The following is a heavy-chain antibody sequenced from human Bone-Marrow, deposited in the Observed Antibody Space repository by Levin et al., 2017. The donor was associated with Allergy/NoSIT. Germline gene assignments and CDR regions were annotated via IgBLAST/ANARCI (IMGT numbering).Heavy chain of an antibody. CDR1: GYTFTSYA. CDR3: ARDPDFWSGYYPKDYYYYMDV. D-gene: IGHD3-3*01. J-gene: IGHJ6*03. V-gene: IGHV7-4-1*02. CDR2: INTNTGNP. Sequence: VASVKVSCKASGYTFTSYAMNWVRQAPGQGLEWMGWINTNTGNPTYAQGFTGRFVFSLDTSVSTAYLQISSLKAEDTAVYYCARDPDFWSGYYPKDYYYYMDVWGKGTTVTVSS.